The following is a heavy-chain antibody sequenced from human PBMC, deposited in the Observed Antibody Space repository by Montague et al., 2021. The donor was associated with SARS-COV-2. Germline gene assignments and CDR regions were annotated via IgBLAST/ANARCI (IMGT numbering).Heavy chain of an antibody. D-gene: IGHD3-16*01. J-gene: IGHJ4*03. CDR1: GGSISSSSYY. V-gene: IGHV4-39*02. CDR3: ARDAYTKAWSARDV. Sequence: SETLSLTCTVSGGSISSSSYYWGWIRQPPGKGLEWIGSIHHSGSTYYNPSLKTRVTISVDTSKNQFSLKLSSVTAADTAVFYCARDAYTKAWSARDVWGQGILVTVSS. CDR2: IHHSGST.